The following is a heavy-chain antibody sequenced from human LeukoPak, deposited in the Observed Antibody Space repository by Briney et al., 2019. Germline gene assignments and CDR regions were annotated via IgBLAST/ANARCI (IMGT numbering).Heavy chain of an antibody. Sequence: PSETLSLTCAVYGGSFSGYYWSWIRQPPGKGLEWIGQINHSGSTNYNPSLKSRVTISVDTSKNQFSLKLSSVTAADTAVYYCARDRSCSDGSCYSDWYFDLWGRGTLVTVSS. V-gene: IGHV4-34*01. CDR2: INHSGST. D-gene: IGHD2-15*01. J-gene: IGHJ2*01. CDR3: ARDRSCSDGSCYSDWYFDL. CDR1: GGSFSGYY.